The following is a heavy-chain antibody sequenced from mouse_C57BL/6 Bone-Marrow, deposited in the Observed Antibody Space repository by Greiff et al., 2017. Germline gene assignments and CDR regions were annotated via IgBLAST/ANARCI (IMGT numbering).Heavy chain of an antibody. J-gene: IGHJ4*01. CDR2: IHPSASDT. CDR1: GYTFTSYW. CDR3: AVIYYYGSCCGEAMDY. V-gene: IGHV1-74*01. Sequence: VQLQQPGAELVKPGASVKVSCKASGYTFTSYWMHWVKQRPGQGLEWIGRIHPSASDTNYNQKFKGKATLTVDKSSSTAYMQLSSLTSEDSAVYYCAVIYYYGSCCGEAMDYWGQGTSVTVSS. D-gene: IGHD1-1*01.